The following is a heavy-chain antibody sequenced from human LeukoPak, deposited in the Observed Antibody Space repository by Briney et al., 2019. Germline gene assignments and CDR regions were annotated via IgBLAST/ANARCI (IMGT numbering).Heavy chain of an antibody. CDR2: INHSGST. Sequence: SETLSLTCAVYGGSFSGYYWSWIRQPPGKGLEWIGEINHSGSTNYNPSLKSRVTISVDTSKNQFSLKLSSVTAADTAVYYCARERGKGTMVRGVIYGDDAFDIWGQGTMVTVSS. J-gene: IGHJ3*02. D-gene: IGHD3-10*01. CDR1: GGSFSGYY. V-gene: IGHV4-34*01. CDR3: ARERGKGTMVRGVIYGDDAFDI.